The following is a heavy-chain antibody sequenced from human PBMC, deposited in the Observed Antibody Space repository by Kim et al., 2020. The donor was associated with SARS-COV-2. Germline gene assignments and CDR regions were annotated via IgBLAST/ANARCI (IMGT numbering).Heavy chain of an antibody. CDR3: AKDFVAGQQLVPPFPDY. J-gene: IGHJ4*01. CDR1: GFTFSSYG. CDR2: ISYDGSNK. V-gene: IGHV3-30*18. D-gene: IGHD6-13*01. Sequence: GGSLRLSCAASGFTFSSYGMHWVRQAPGKGLEWVAVISYDGSNKYYADSVKGRFTISRDNSKNTLYLQMNSLRAEDTAVYYCAKDFVAGQQLVPPFPDY.